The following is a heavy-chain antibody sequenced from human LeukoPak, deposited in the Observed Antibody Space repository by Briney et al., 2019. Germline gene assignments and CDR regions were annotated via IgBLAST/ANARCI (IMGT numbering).Heavy chain of an antibody. V-gene: IGHV3-23*01. CDR2: ISSSGGGT. CDR3: AKEAHVAVTTYDY. D-gene: IGHD2-21*02. J-gene: IGHJ4*02. CDR1: GFTFGTYG. Sequence: GGPLRLSCAASGFTFGTYGMAWVRQAPGKGLEWVSSISSSGGGTYYGDSVKGRFTISRDNSKNTLYLQMNSLRDEDTALYYCAKEAHVAVTTYDYWGQGTLVTVSS.